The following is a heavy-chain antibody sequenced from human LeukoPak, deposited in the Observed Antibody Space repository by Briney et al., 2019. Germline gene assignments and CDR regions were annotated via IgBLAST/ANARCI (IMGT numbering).Heavy chain of an antibody. J-gene: IGHJ4*02. CDR1: GFTFSSYT. CDR3: ARGSNYCSSISYHMND. Sequence: PGGSLRLSCAASGFTFSSYTMNWVRQAPGKGLEWVSSISTSSIYIYYADSVKGRFTISRDNAKNSLYLQMNSLRAEDTAVYYCARGSNYCSSISYHMNDWGQGTLVTVSS. D-gene: IGHD2-2*01. CDR2: ISTSSIYI. V-gene: IGHV3-21*01.